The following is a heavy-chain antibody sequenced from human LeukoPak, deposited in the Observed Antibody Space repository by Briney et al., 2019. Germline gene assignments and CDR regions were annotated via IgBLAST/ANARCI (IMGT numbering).Heavy chain of an antibody. V-gene: IGHV3-23*01. J-gene: IGHJ6*02. D-gene: IGHD6-19*01. CDR1: GFTFSSYA. CDR3: ARLFGSGWPGYFYYAMDV. Sequence: PGGSLRLSCAASGFTFSSYAMNWVHQAPGKGLEGVSAISGSGGSTYYADSVKGRFTISRDNSKNTLYLQMNSLRAEDTAVYYCARLFGSGWPGYFYYAMDVWGQGTTVAVSS. CDR2: ISGSGGST.